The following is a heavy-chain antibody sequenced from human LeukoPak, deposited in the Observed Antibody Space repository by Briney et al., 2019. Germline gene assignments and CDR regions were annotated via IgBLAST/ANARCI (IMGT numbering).Heavy chain of an antibody. CDR2: INSDGSEG. D-gene: IGHD6-6*01. CDR3: ARSSYSSSSSV. CDR1: GFTFSGFW. J-gene: IGHJ3*01. V-gene: IGHV3-7*03. Sequence: GGSLRLSCAVSGFTFSGFWMSWSRQAPGKGLEWVASINSDGSEGYYADVVKGRFTISRDNAKNSPYLQINSLRAEDTAVYYCARSSYSSSSSVWGQGTMVTVSS.